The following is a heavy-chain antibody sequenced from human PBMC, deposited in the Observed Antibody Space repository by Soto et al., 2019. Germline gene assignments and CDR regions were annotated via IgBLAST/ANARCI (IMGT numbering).Heavy chain of an antibody. D-gene: IGHD3-22*01. V-gene: IGHV1-3*01. CDR1: GYTFTSYA. CDR2: INAGNGNT. Sequence: ASVKVSCKASGYTFTSYAMHWVRQAPGQRLEWMGWINAGNGNTKYSQKFQGRVTITRDTSASTAYMELSSLRSEDTAVYYCARDPSSYDSSGYYYIPTPPSGMDVWGQGTTVTVSS. J-gene: IGHJ6*02. CDR3: ARDPSSYDSSGYYYIPTPPSGMDV.